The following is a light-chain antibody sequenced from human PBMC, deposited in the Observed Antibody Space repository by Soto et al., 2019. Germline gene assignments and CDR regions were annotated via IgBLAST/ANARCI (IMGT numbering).Light chain of an antibody. J-gene: IGKJ4*01. V-gene: IGKV1-12*01. CDR1: RNIKTS. Sequence: DIQVTQSPSSVSASVGDRVTITCRASRNIKTSLAWYQQRPGKGPELLIYDASTLQSGVPSRISGSGSGTEFTLTISRLQPEDFATFYCQQISSFPPTFGGGTKVAI. CDR2: DAS. CDR3: QQISSFPPT.